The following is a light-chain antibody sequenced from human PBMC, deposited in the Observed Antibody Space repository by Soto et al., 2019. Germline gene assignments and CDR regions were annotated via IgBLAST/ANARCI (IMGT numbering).Light chain of an antibody. Sequence: QSVLTQPPSVSAAPGQKVTISCSGSSSNIGNNYVSWYQQLPGTAPKLLIYDNNKRPSGIPDGFSGSKSGTSATLGITGLKTWDEADYYCGTWDSGLSAEVFGGGTKLTVL. CDR2: DNN. CDR3: GTWDSGLSAEV. V-gene: IGLV1-51*01. J-gene: IGLJ2*01. CDR1: SSNIGNNY.